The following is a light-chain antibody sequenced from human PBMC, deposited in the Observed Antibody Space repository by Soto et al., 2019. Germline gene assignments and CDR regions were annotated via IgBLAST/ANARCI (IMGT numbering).Light chain of an antibody. V-gene: IGKV1D-12*01. Sequence: IQMTQSPSSVSASVGDTVTITCRASQGIYSRLAWYQQKPGKAPELLIYATSTLQNGVPSRFSGSGFGTDFTLSISSLQPEVSASYFCQQTDDFPLTFGGGTKVDIK. J-gene: IGKJ4*01. CDR3: QQTDDFPLT. CDR1: QGIYSR. CDR2: ATS.